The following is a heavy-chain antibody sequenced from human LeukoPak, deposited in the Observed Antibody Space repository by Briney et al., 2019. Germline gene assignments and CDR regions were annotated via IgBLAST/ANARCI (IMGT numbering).Heavy chain of an antibody. CDR3: AGDSGKNYRTFDY. Sequence: PSETLSLTCTVSGYSISSGYYWGWIRQPPGKGLEWIGSIFHSGSTYYTPSLKSRVTISVDTSKNQFSPKPSSVTAADTAVYYCAGDSGKNYRTFDYWGQGTLVTVSS. V-gene: IGHV4-38-2*02. D-gene: IGHD4-11*01. CDR2: IFHSGST. CDR1: GYSISSGYY. J-gene: IGHJ4*02.